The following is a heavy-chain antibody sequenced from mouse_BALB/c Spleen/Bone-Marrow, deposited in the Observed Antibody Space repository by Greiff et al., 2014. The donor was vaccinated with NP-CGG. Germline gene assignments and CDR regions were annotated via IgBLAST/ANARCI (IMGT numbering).Heavy chain of an antibody. Sequence: DVHLVESGGGLVKPGGSLKLSCAASGFTFSDYYMYWVRQTPEKRLEWVATISDGGSYTYYPDSVKGRFTISRDNAKNNLYLQMSSLKSEDTATYYCARVSYDYFDYWGQGTTLTVSS. V-gene: IGHV5-4*02. CDR3: ARVSYDYFDY. J-gene: IGHJ2*01. D-gene: IGHD2-4*01. CDR1: GFTFSDYY. CDR2: ISDGGSYT.